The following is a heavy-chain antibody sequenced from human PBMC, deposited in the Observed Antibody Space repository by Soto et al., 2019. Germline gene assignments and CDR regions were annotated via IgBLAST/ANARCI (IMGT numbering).Heavy chain of an antibody. Sequence: PSETLSLTCAVYGGSFSGYYWSWIRQPPGKGLEWIGEINHSGSTNHNPSLKSRVTISVDTSKNQFSLKLSSVTAADTAVYYCARVPRYFDSAYNWFDPWGQGTLVTVSS. CDR2: INHSGST. D-gene: IGHD3-9*01. CDR3: ARVPRYFDSAYNWFDP. CDR1: GGSFSGYY. J-gene: IGHJ5*02. V-gene: IGHV4-34*01.